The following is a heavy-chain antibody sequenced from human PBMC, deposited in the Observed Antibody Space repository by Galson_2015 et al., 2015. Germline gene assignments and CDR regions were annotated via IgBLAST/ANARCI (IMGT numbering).Heavy chain of an antibody. CDR1: GFTFNIYS. J-gene: IGHJ4*01. Sequence: SLRLSCAASGFTFNIYSMNWVRQAPGKGLEWVSYITSDTRTINYADSVKGRFTISRDNAKNSLYLQMNSLRDEDTAAYYCARSVAGSFDYWGHGTLVTVSS. CDR3: ARSVAGSFDY. D-gene: IGHD6-19*01. V-gene: IGHV3-48*02. CDR2: ITSDTRTI.